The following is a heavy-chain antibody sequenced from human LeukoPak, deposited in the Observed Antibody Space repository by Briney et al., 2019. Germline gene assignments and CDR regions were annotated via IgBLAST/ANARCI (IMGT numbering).Heavy chain of an antibody. Sequence: ASVKVSCKASGYTFTSYDINWVRQATGQGLEWMGWMNPNSGNTGYAQKFQGRVTMTRNTSISTAYMELSSLRSEDTAVYYCARVYSYGTYYDYYMDVWGKGTTVTVSS. CDR2: MNPNSGNT. V-gene: IGHV1-8*01. D-gene: IGHD5-18*01. CDR3: ARVYSYGTYYDYYMDV. J-gene: IGHJ6*03. CDR1: GYTFTSYD.